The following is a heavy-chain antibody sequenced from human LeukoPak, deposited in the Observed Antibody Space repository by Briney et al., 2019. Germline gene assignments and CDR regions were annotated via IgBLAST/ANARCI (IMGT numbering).Heavy chain of an antibody. CDR3: ARNAGGRYYGSRQVGYYNGMDV. J-gene: IGHJ6*02. CDR1: GGSFSSYP. V-gene: IGHV1-69*02. Sequence: SVTVSCKASGGSFSSYPISWVRQAPGQGLEWLGKIIPILGIPNYAQKFQGRVTITADKSTSTAYMELSSLRSEDTAVYYCARNAGGRYYGSRQVGYYNGMDVWGQGTTVTVSS. D-gene: IGHD3-10*01. CDR2: IIPILGIP.